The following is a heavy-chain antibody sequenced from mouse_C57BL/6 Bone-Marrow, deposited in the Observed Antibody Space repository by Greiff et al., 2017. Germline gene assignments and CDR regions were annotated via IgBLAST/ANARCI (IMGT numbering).Heavy chain of an antibody. J-gene: IGHJ2*01. CDR2: IYPRSGNT. CDR1: GYTFTSYG. Sequence: VKLMESGAELARPGASVKLSCKASGYTFTSYGISWVKQRTGQGLEWIGEIYPRSGNTYYNEKFKGKATLTADKSSSTAYMKLRSLTSEDSAVYICAGGGYAVDYWGQGTTLTVSA. CDR3: AGGGYAVDY. V-gene: IGHV1-81*01. D-gene: IGHD2-10*02.